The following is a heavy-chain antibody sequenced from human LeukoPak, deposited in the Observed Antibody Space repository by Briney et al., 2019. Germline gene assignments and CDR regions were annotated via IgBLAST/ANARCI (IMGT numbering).Heavy chain of an antibody. Sequence: ASVNVSCTASGYTFTVYYMHWVRQAPGQGLEWMGWINPNSGGTNYAQKFQGRVTITRDTSISTAYMELSRLRSDDTAVYYCARDLDAFDIWGQGTMVTVSS. V-gene: IGHV1-2*02. CDR2: INPNSGGT. J-gene: IGHJ3*02. CDR3: ARDLDAFDI. CDR1: GYTFTVYY.